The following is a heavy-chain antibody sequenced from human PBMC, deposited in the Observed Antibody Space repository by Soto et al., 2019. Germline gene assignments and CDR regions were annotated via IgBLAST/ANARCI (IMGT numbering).Heavy chain of an antibody. Sequence: SETLSLTCAVSGGSFSSSSYYWGWIRQPPGKGLEWIGSIYYSGSIYYNPSLKSRVTISVDTSKNQFSLKLSSVTAADTAVYYCARHLGAATSWFDPWGQGTLVTVSS. CDR3: ARHLGAATSWFDP. D-gene: IGHD3-16*01. CDR2: IYYSGSI. J-gene: IGHJ5*02. CDR1: GGSFSSSSYY. V-gene: IGHV4-39*01.